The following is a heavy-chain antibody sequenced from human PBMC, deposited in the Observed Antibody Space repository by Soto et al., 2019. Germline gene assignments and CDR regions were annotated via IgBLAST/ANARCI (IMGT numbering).Heavy chain of an antibody. Sequence: QVQLQQWGAGLLKPSETLSLTCAVYGGSFSGYYWSWIRQPPGKGLEWIGEINHSGSTNYNPSLKSRVSISVDTSKNQFSLKLSSVPAADTAVYYCARRHTIFGVVITEGNWFDPWGQGTLVTVSS. CDR3: ARRHTIFGVVITEGNWFDP. V-gene: IGHV4-34*01. J-gene: IGHJ5*02. CDR1: GGSFSGYY. D-gene: IGHD3-3*01. CDR2: INHSGST.